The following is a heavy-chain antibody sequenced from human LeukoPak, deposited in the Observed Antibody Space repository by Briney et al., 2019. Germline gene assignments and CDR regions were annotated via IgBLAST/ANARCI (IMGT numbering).Heavy chain of an antibody. Sequence: SLPLSCPASGCTFSNYSMNWVRQAPGTPLEWASFISSTSRTIYYELSVKARVTIHSDNAKNSQSLQTNTVRGDDTGAYYLSRDRVRLGGYWPCDYWGRGTLVSVSS. CDR3: SRDRVRLGGYWPCDY. D-gene: IGHD3-22*01. J-gene: IGHJ4*02. CDR2: ISSTSRTI. V-gene: IGHV3-48*01. CDR1: GCTFSNYS.